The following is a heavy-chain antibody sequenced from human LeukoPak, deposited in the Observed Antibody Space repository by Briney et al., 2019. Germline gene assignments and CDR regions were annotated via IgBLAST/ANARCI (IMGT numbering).Heavy chain of an antibody. CDR2: ISSSSSYI. D-gene: IGHD3-10*01. CDR1: GFTFSSYS. Sequence: GGSLRLSCAASGFTFSSYSMNWVRQAPGKGLEWVSSISSSSSYIYYADSVKGRFTISRDNAKNSLYLQMNSLRAEDTAVYYCARSRGVYPTDYWGQGTLVTVSS. V-gene: IGHV3-21*01. CDR3: ARSRGVYPTDY. J-gene: IGHJ4*02.